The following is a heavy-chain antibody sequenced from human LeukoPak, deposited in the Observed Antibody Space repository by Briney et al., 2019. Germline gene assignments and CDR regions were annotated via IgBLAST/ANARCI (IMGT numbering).Heavy chain of an antibody. D-gene: IGHD4-23*01. J-gene: IGHJ5*02. CDR2: INPSGGST. CDR1: GYTFTSYG. CDR3: ARDNSVEDTAWWFDP. Sequence: ASVKVSCKASGYTFTSYGISWVRQAPGQRLEWMGIINPSGGSTSYAQKFQGRVTMTRDMSTSTDYMELSSLRSEDTAVYYCARDNSVEDTAWWFDPWGQGTLVTVSS. V-gene: IGHV1-46*01.